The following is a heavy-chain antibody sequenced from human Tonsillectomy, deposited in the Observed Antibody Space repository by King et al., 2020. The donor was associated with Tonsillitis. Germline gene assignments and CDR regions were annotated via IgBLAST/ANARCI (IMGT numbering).Heavy chain of an antibody. D-gene: IGHD3-22*01. J-gene: IGHJ3*02. Sequence: VQLVESGGGLVQPGGSLRLSCAASGFTFSSYWMHWVRQAPGKGLVWVSRINSDGSSTSYADSGKGRFTISRDNAKNTLYLQMNSLRAEDTAVYYCARDTYYYDSSGYYYPPDAFDIWGQGTMVTVSS. V-gene: IGHV3-74*01. CDR1: GFTFSSYW. CDR3: ARDTYYYDSSGYYYPPDAFDI. CDR2: INSDGSST.